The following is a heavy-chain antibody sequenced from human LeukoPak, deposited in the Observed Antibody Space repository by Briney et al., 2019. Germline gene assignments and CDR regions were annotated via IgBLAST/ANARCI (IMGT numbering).Heavy chain of an antibody. CDR3: TTWSSQFDH. V-gene: IGHV3-15*01. CDR2: IQSKTDGGTT. Sequence: GGSLRLSCAASGFTFSDAWMTWVRQTPGKGLECVGFIQSKTDGGTTDSATPVKGRFTVSRDDSKNTLYLQMNSLKTEDTAVYYCTTWSSQFDHWGQGTLVTVSS. D-gene: IGHD6-6*01. J-gene: IGHJ4*02. CDR1: GFTFSDAW.